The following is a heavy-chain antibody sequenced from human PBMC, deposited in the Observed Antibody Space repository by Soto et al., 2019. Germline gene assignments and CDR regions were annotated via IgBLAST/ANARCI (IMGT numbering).Heavy chain of an antibody. D-gene: IGHD6-25*01. CDR3: ARGGPQNRAAFDY. CDR1: GFTFSSYG. J-gene: IGHJ4*02. Sequence: PGGSLRLSCAASGFTFSSYGMHWVRQAPGKGLEWVAVIWYDGSNKYYADSVKGQFTISRDNSKNTLYLQMNSLRAEDTAVYYCARGGPQNRAAFDYWGQGTLVTVSS. V-gene: IGHV3-33*01. CDR2: IWYDGSNK.